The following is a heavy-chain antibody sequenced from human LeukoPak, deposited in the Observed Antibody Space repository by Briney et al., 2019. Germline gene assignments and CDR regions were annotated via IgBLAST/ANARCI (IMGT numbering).Heavy chain of an antibody. CDR3: ARGWELLSRDFDY. D-gene: IGHD1-26*01. CDR1: GGSISSGSYY. Sequence: ASETLSLTCTVSGGSISSGSYYWSWIRQPAGKGLEWIGRIYTSGSTNYNPSLKSRVTISVDTSKNQFSLKLSSVTAADTAVYYCARGWELLSRDFDYWGQGTLVTVSS. CDR2: IYTSGST. V-gene: IGHV4-61*02. J-gene: IGHJ4*02.